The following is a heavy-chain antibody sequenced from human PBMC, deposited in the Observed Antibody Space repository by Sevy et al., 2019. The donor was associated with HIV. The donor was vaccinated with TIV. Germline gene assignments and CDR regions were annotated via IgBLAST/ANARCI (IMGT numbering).Heavy chain of an antibody. D-gene: IGHD2-8*01. CDR1: GYTFTGYY. CDR2: INPNSGGT. Sequence: ASVKVSCKASGYTFTGYYMHWVRQAPGQGLEWMGWINPNSGGTNYAQKFQGRVTMTRDTSISTAYMELSRLRSDDTAVYYCARGSPDLIVLMLPIDYWGQGTLVTVSS. CDR3: ARGSPDLIVLMLPIDY. J-gene: IGHJ4*02. V-gene: IGHV1-2*02.